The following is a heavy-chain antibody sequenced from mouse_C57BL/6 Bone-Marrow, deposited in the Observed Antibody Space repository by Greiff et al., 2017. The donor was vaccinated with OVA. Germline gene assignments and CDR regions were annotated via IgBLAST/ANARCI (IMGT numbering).Heavy chain of an antibody. CDR3: ASLPYGNPYYYAMDY. D-gene: IGHD2-1*01. Sequence: QVQLKQSGAELVMPGASVKLSCKASGYTFTSYWMHWVKQRPGQGLEWIGEIDPSDSYTNYNQKFKGKSTLTVDKSSSTAYMQLSSLTSEDSAVYYCASLPYGNPYYYAMDYWGQGTSVTVSS. CDR2: IDPSDSYT. V-gene: IGHV1-69*01. J-gene: IGHJ4*01. CDR1: GYTFTSYW.